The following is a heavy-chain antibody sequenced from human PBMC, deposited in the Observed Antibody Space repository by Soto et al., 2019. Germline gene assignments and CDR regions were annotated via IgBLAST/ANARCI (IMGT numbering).Heavy chain of an antibody. J-gene: IGHJ5*02. CDR3: ARDYSSRITLPTSWFDL. D-gene: IGHD2-2*01. CDR2: IYYIGST. Sequence: QVQLQESGAGLVKPSQTLSLTCTVSGASISSGDYYWSWIPQPQGKGLEWIGYIYYIGSTYYNPSLKSRVTISVDTSKNQFSLKLSSVTAADTAVYYCARDYSSRITLPTSWFDLWGQGTLVTVSS. CDR1: GASISSGDYY. V-gene: IGHV4-30-4*01.